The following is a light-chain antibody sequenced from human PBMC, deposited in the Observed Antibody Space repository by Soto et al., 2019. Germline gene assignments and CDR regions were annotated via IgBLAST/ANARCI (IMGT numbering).Light chain of an antibody. CDR2: GAS. CDR1: QSVSSSE. V-gene: IGKV3-20*01. J-gene: IGKJ1*01. Sequence: EIVLTQSPDTASLSPGEGATLSCRASQSVSSSELAWYQQKPGQVPRLLIYGASRRATGVSDRFSGSGSGTDFSLTISGLEPEDFAVYYGQQYDSSPRTFGQGTKVEIK. CDR3: QQYDSSPRT.